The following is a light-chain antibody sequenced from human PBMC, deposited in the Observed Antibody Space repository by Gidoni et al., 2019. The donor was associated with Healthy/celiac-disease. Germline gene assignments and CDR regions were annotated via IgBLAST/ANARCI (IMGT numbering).Light chain of an antibody. CDR1: QSVNSY. CDR3: QQRSSWPLT. V-gene: IGKV3-11*01. J-gene: IGKJ4*01. CDR2: DAS. Sequence: EIVLTQSPATLSLSPGERATLSCRASQSVNSYLVWYQQKPGQAPRLLIYDASNRATGIPARFSGSGSGTDFTLTISSLEPEDFAVYYCQQRSSWPLTFXGXTKVEIK.